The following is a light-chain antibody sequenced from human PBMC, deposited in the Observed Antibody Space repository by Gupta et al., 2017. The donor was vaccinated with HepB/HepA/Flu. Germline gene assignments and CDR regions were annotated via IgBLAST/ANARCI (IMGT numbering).Light chain of an antibody. J-gene: IGKJ5*01. CDR1: QSITSSY. CDR2: GAS. CDR3: QQYGSSFT. V-gene: IGKV3-20*01. Sequence: IVLTQSPGTLSLSTGERATLSCRASQSITSSYLAWYQQKPGQAPRFLIYGASSRATGIPDRFSGSGSGTDFTLTISRLEPEDFAVYYCQQYGSSFTFGQGTRLEIK.